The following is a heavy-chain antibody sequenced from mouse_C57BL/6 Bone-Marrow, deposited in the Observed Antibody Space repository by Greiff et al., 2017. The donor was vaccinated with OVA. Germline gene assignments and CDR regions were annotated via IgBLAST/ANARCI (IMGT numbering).Heavy chain of an antibody. CDR3: AREGTGTYYFDY. D-gene: IGHD4-1*01. CDR2: INPGSGGT. Sequence: VKLQQSGAELVRPGTSVKVSCKASGYAFTNYLIEWVKQRPGQGLEWIGVINPGSGGTNYNEKFKGKATLTADKSSSTAYMQLSSLTSEDSAVYFCAREGTGTYYFDYWGQGTTLTVSS. V-gene: IGHV1-54*01. J-gene: IGHJ2*01. CDR1: GYAFTNYL.